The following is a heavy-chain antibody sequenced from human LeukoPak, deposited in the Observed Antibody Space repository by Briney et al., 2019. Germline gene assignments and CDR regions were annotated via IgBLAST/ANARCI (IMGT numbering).Heavy chain of an antibody. J-gene: IGHJ3*02. CDR1: GGSISSGGYY. Sequence: PSETLSLTCTVSGGSISSGGYYWSWIRQHPGKGLEWIGYIYYSGSTYYNPSLKSRVTISVDTSKNQFSLKLSSVTAADTAVYYCARDRGSGGDRDDAFDIWGQGTMVTVSS. CDR3: ARDRGSGGDRDDAFDI. CDR2: IYYSGST. V-gene: IGHV4-31*03. D-gene: IGHD2-21*02.